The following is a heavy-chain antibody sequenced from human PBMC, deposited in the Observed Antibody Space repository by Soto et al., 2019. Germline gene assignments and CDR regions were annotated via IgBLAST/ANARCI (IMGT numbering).Heavy chain of an antibody. CDR2: MNPNSGNT. Sequence: QVQLVQSGAAVKKPGASVKVSCKASGYTFTSYDINWVRQATGQGLEWMGWMNPNSGNTGYAQKFQGRVTMTRNTSISTAYMELSSLRSEDTAVYYFARGRYLGYREANTYGMDVWGQGTTVTVSS. D-gene: IGHD6-13*01. CDR3: ARGRYLGYREANTYGMDV. V-gene: IGHV1-8*01. CDR1: GYTFTSYD. J-gene: IGHJ6*02.